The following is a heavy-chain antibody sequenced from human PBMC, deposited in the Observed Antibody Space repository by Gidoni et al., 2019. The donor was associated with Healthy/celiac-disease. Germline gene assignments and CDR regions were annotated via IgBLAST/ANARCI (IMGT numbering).Heavy chain of an antibody. CDR2: ISYDGSNK. D-gene: IGHD5-18*01. V-gene: IGHV3-30-3*01. CDR1: GFTFSSNA. J-gene: IGHJ6*03. Sequence: QVQLVESGGGVVQPGRSLRLSCAASGFTFSSNAMHWVRQAPGKGLEWVAVISYDGSNKYYADSVKGRFTISRDNSKNTLYLQMNSLRAEDTAVYYCARDQGGYSYGTYYYYMDVWGKGTTVTVSS. CDR3: ARDQGGYSYGTYYYYMDV.